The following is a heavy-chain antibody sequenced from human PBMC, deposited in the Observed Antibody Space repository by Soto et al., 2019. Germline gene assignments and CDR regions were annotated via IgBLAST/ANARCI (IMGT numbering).Heavy chain of an antibody. J-gene: IGHJ5*02. Sequence: GPTLVNPTQTLTLTCTFSGFSLSTSGVGVGWIRQPPGKALEWLALIYWNDDKRYSPSLKSRLTITKDTSKNQVVLTMTNMDPVDTATYYCAHRRKSPLWFGELFEGKYNWFDPWGQGTLVTVSS. D-gene: IGHD3-10*01. V-gene: IGHV2-5*01. CDR1: GFSLSTSGVG. CDR3: AHRRKSPLWFGELFEGKYNWFDP. CDR2: IYWNDDK.